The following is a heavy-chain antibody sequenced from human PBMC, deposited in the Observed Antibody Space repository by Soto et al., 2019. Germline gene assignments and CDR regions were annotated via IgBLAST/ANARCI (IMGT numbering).Heavy chain of an antibody. CDR3: TPSQGNWNY. CDR1: GFIFSSYA. J-gene: IGHJ4*02. D-gene: IGHD1-1*01. CDR2: ISVNGDNT. V-gene: IGHV3-23*01. Sequence: PGGSLRLSCAASGFIFSSYAMSWVRQAPGKGLEWVSGISVNGDNTYYADSVEGRFTISRDNSRNTLSLQMNNLRAEDTALYYCTPSQGNWNYWGQGTLVTVSS.